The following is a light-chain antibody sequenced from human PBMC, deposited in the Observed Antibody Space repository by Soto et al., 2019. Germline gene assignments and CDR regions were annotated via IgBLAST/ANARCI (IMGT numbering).Light chain of an antibody. CDR1: SSDVGGYNY. CDR2: EVR. Sequence: QCLLPQPSFVSASPGQSITISCTGTSSDVGGYNYVSWYQQHPRKAPPLMIYEVRNQHSGVSNSFSGSKSGNTACLPLSGLQPENEANYYRISYTSCTTLYGFGWGT. V-gene: IGLV2-14*01. J-gene: IGLJ3*02. CDR3: ISYTSCTTLYG.